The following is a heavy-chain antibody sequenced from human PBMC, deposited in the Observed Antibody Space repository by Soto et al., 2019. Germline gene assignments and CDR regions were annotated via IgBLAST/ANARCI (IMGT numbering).Heavy chain of an antibody. V-gene: IGHV1-69*04. J-gene: IGHJ4*02. Sequence: SVKVSCKASGGTFSSYTISWVRQAPGQGLEWMGRIIPILGIANYAQRFQGRVTITADKSTSTAYMELSSLRSEDTAVYYCARDLYCSGGSCYYYFDYWGQGTLVTVSS. CDR2: IIPILGIA. D-gene: IGHD2-15*01. CDR3: ARDLYCSGGSCYYYFDY. CDR1: GGTFSSYT.